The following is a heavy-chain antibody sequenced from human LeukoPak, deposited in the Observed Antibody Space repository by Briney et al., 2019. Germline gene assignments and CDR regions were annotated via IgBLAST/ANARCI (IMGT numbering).Heavy chain of an antibody. D-gene: IGHD6-13*01. CDR2: INHSGST. CDR3: ARHKIAAAGTINWSDP. Sequence: PSETLSLTCAVYGGSFSGYYWSWIRQPPGKGLEWIGEINHSGSTNYNPSLKSRVTISVDTSKDQFSLKLSSVTAADTAVYYCARHKIAAAGTINWSDPWGQGTLVTVSS. J-gene: IGHJ5*02. CDR1: GGSFSGYY. V-gene: IGHV4-34*01.